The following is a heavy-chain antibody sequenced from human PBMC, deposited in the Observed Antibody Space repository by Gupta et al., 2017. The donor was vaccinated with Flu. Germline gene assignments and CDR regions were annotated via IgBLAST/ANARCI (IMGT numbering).Heavy chain of an antibody. Sequence: QVQLQESGPGLVKPSETLSLTCSVSGGSITSNYWTWTRQPPGKGLEWIGHFSSTGRVRYNPSVKSRVTISADTSNNQFSLILESLTVADTAVYYCARIRGYSDGFLSAIDYWGPGTLVTVSS. J-gene: IGHJ4*02. D-gene: IGHD5-18*01. CDR3: ARIRGYSDGFLSAIDY. CDR1: GGSITSNY. V-gene: IGHV4-59*08. CDR2: FSSTGRV.